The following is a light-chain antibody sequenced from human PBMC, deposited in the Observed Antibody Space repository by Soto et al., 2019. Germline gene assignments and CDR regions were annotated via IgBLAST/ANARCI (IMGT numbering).Light chain of an antibody. CDR1: QGVSRK. CDR2: GAS. V-gene: IGKV3-15*01. J-gene: IGKJ1*01. Sequence: DIVMTQSPATLSVAPGERVTFSCRASQGVSRKLAWYQHKPGQAPRLLISGASTGATGIPARFSGSGSGTEFTLTISSLQSDDFATYYCQQYNSYSRTFGQGTKVDIK. CDR3: QQYNSYSRT.